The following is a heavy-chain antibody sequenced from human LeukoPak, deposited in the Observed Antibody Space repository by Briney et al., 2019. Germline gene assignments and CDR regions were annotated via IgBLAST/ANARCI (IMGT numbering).Heavy chain of an antibody. CDR1: GFTVSSNY. V-gene: IGHV3-66*01. D-gene: IGHD5-24*01. J-gene: IGHJ4*02. CDR2: IYDGGFT. Sequence: PGGSLRLSCAASGFTVSSNYMAWVRQAPGKGLEWVSVIYDGGFTDYTDSVKGRSTISRDNSKNTLYLQMNSLRAEDTAVYYCAKSLEVRRDGYPAYWGQGTLVTVSS. CDR3: AKSLEVRRDGYPAY.